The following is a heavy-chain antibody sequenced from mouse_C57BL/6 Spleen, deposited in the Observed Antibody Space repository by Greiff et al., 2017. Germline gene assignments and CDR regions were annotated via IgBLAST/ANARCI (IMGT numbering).Heavy chain of an antibody. Sequence: VKLVESGGCLVKPGGSLKLSCAASGFTFSSYAMSWVRQTPEKRLEWVATISYGGSYTYYPDNVKGRFTISRDNAKNNLYLQMSHLKSEDTAMYYCARDLITTGYFDYWGQGTTLTVSS. D-gene: IGHD2-4*01. CDR1: GFTFSSYA. CDR3: ARDLITTGYFDY. V-gene: IGHV5-4*01. J-gene: IGHJ2*01. CDR2: ISYGGSYT.